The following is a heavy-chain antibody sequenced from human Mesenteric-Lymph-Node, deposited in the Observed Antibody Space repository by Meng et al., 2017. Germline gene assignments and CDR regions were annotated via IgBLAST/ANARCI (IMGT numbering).Heavy chain of an antibody. CDR1: GGSISSYY. V-gene: IGHV4-59*12. J-gene: IGHJ4*02. CDR2: IYYSGST. D-gene: IGHD4-23*01. CDR3: ARDRFVVTPSGFDY. Sequence: SETLSLTCTVSGGSISSYYWSWIRQPPGKGLEWIGYIYYSGSTNYNPSLKSRVTISVDTSKNQFSLKLSSVTAAGTAVYYCARDRFVVTPSGFDYWGQGTLVTVSS.